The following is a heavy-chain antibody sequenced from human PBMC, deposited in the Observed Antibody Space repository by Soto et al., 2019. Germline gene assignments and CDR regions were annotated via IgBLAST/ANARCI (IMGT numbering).Heavy chain of an antibody. CDR1: GYTFTGYY. J-gene: IGHJ6*02. D-gene: IGHD3-22*01. V-gene: IGHV1-2*02. CDR2: INPNSGGT. Sequence: ASVKVSCKASGYTFTGYYMHWVRQAPGQGLEWMGWINPNSGGTDYAQKFQGRVTMTRDTSISTAYMELSRLRSDDTAVYYCARDIATTGYYYDSSGYSAGTPGAIHYYYYYGLDVWGQGTTVTVSS. CDR3: ARDIATTGYYYDSSGYSAGTPGAIHYYYYYGLDV.